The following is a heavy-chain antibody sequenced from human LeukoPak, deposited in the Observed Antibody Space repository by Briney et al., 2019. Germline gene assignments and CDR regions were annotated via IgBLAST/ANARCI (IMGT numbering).Heavy chain of an antibody. CDR2: IYYSGST. CDR3: ARESGYSYYYFDY. J-gene: IGHJ4*02. CDR1: NGSISSGGYY. V-gene: IGHV4-31*03. D-gene: IGHD3-22*01. Sequence: SETLSLTCTVSNGSISSGGYYWSWIRQHPGKGLEWIGYIYYSGSTYYNPSLKSRVTISVDTSKDQFSLKLSSVTAADTAVYYCARESGYSYYYFDYWGQGTLVTVSS.